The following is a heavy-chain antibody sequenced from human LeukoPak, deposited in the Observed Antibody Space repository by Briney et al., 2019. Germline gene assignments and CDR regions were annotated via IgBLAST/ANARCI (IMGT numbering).Heavy chain of an antibody. J-gene: IGHJ4*02. Sequence: GGSLRLSCAASGFAFSSYEMNWVRQAPGKGLEWVAYIYYNGHNQQYRQSVKGRFTISRNNSKNTLYLQMNSLTTEDTAVYYCVRDFWLDQGDWGGQGTLVTVSS. CDR2: IYYNGHNQ. CDR1: GFAFSSYE. CDR3: VRDFWLDQGDW. V-gene: IGHV3-33*08. D-gene: IGHD2-21*02.